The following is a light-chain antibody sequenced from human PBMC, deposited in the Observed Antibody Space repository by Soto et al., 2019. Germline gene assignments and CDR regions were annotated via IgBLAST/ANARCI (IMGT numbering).Light chain of an antibody. CDR2: DVN. Sequence: QSALTQPASVSGSPGQSITISCTGTSSDIGAFTFVSWYQQHPGKVPKLMIFDVNRRPSGVSDRFSGSKSGNTASLTISGLQAEDEGDYYCSSYTSSSXHVFGSGTKLTVL. J-gene: IGLJ1*01. CDR3: SSYTSSSXHV. V-gene: IGLV2-14*03. CDR1: SSDIGAFTF.